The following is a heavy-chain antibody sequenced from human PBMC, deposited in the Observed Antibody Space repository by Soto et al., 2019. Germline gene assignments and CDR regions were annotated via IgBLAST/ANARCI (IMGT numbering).Heavy chain of an antibody. CDR1: GGPYSGYY. CDR2: INHSGST. Sequence: SETLSLTCPVYGGPYSGYYWIWIRQPPGKGLEWIGEINHSGSTNYNPSLKSRVTISVDTSKNQFSLKLSSVTAADTAVYYCARGYDTDYGMDVWGQGTTVT. D-gene: IGHD3-9*01. V-gene: IGHV4-34*01. CDR3: ARGYDTDYGMDV. J-gene: IGHJ6*02.